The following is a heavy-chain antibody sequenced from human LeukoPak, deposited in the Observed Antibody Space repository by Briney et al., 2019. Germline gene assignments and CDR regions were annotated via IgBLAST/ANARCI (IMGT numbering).Heavy chain of an antibody. Sequence: SETLSLTCAVYGESLSNYYWSWIRQPPGKGLEWIGEINHYGSTNYNPSLKSRVTISVDTSKNQISLKVRSVTAADTAVYYCARDHSSARNFKWFDPWGQGSLVTVSS. V-gene: IGHV4-34*01. CDR2: INHYGST. D-gene: IGHD6-19*01. J-gene: IGHJ5*02. CDR1: GESLSNYY. CDR3: ARDHSSARNFKWFDP.